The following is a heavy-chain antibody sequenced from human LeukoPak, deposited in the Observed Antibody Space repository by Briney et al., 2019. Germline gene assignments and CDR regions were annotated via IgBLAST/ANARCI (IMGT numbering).Heavy chain of an antibody. CDR2: IMGGGGYI. J-gene: IGHJ4*02. CDR1: GFTFSSYA. CDR3: PKNRGTGMAFSAH. Sequence: PGGALRVSCAASGFTFSSYAMTWGRRAPGGGLEWVSAIMGGGGYIYYGDSVKGRFTSSRDNSESTLYLQMNNLRAEDTAVYYCPKNRGTGMAFSAHCGQGTQITVSS. D-gene: IGHD5-18*01. V-gene: IGHV3-23*01.